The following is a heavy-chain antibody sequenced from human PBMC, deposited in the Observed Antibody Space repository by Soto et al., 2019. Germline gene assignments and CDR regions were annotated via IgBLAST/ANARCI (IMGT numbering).Heavy chain of an antibody. CDR3: VRDAIGDFPIDH. CDR1: GFTFGNYW. D-gene: IGHD3-10*01. V-gene: IGHV3-74*01. J-gene: IGHJ4*02. Sequence: EVQLVESGGGLVQPGGSLRLSCAASGFTFGNYWMHWVRQAPGKGLVWVSRINSDGRSTTYADSVKGRFTISRDNAKNTLDLQMNSLRVEDTAVYYCVRDAIGDFPIDHWGQGTLVTVSS. CDR2: INSDGRST.